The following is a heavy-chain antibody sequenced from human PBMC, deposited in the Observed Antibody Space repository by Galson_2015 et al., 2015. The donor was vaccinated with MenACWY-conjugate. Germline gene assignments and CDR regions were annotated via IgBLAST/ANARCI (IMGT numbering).Heavy chain of an antibody. Sequence: SLRPSCAASGFTFSTYSMNWIRQAPGKRPEWVAVISDDGSKKLYADSLKGRFTISRDNSKNTLYLQVDSLRPEDTALYYCAKEPFGSGPFDIWGRGTMVTVSS. D-gene: IGHD3-10*01. CDR2: ISDDGSKK. CDR3: AKEPFGSGPFDI. CDR1: GFTFSTYS. J-gene: IGHJ3*02. V-gene: IGHV3-30*18.